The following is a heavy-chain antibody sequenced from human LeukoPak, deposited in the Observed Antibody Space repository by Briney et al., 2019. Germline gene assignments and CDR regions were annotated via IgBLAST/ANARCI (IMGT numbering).Heavy chain of an antibody. CDR1: GGSISSTNW. V-gene: IGHV4-4*02. CDR2: VHLSGRT. Sequence: SETLSLTCGVSGGSISSTNWWTGGRQPPGEGLEWIGEVHLSGRTNYNPSLESRVTMSVDMSENHISLKLTSVTAADTAVYYCAREGGPYRPLDYSGQGTLVTVSS. J-gene: IGHJ4*02. CDR3: AREGGPYRPLDY.